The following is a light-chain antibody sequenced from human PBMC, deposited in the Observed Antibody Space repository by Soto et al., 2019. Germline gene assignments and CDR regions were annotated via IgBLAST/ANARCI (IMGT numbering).Light chain of an antibody. Sequence: DIQMTQSPSSLSASVGDRVTITCRASQSISSYLNWYQQKPGKAPKLLIYAASSLQSGVPSRFSGGGSWTDFTLTISSLQPEDFATYYCQQNYSTPRVTFGPGTKVDIK. J-gene: IGKJ3*01. CDR1: QSISSY. V-gene: IGKV1-39*01. CDR2: AAS. CDR3: QQNYSTPRVT.